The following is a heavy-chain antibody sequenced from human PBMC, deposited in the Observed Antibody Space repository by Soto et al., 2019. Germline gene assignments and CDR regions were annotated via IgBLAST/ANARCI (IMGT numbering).Heavy chain of an antibody. CDR1: GGTFSSYT. CDR3: ARHGGGSAYFDY. J-gene: IGHJ4*02. CDR2: IIPILGIA. Sequence: QVQLVQSGAEVKKPGSSVKVSCKASGGTFSSYTISWVRQAPGQGLEWMGRIIPILGIANYAQKFQGRVTIHADKSTSTAYMELSSLRSEDTAVYYCARHGGGSAYFDYWGQGTLVTVSS. D-gene: IGHD1-26*01. V-gene: IGHV1-69*02.